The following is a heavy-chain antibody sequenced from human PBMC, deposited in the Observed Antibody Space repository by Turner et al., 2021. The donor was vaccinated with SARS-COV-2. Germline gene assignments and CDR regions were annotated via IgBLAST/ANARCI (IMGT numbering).Heavy chain of an antibody. D-gene: IGHD1-26*01. CDR3: ARGDSGSWSPFDY. CDR2: INHSGGST. V-gene: IGHV1-46*01. CDR1: GYTFTSYS. Sequence: QVQLVQSGAEVKKPGAPVTVSCKASGYTFTSYSMPWVRQAPGQGLEWMGIINHSGGSTSYGQKFQGRVTMTRDTSTSTVYMELSSVRSEDTAVYYCARGDSGSWSPFDYWGQGTLVTVSS. J-gene: IGHJ4*02.